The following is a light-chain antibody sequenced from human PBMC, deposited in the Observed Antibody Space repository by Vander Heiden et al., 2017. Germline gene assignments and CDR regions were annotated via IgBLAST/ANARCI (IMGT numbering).Light chain of an antibody. CDR3: QQVNSSPYT. CDR1: QGISSA. Sequence: AIQLTSSPSSLSASVGDRLTITCRASQGISSALAWYQQKPGKAPKLLIYGASRLESGVPSRFSGSGSGTDFTLTISSLQPEDFATYYCQQVNSSPYTFGQGTKVEIK. CDR2: GAS. J-gene: IGKJ2*01. V-gene: IGKV1-13*02.